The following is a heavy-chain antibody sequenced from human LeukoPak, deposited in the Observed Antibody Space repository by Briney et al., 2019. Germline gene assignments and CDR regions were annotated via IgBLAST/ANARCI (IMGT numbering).Heavy chain of an antibody. CDR2: ISFHGSNK. J-gene: IGHJ5*02. V-gene: IGHV3-30-3*01. Sequence: GRSLRLSCAASGFTFSSYATHWVRQAPGKGLEWVAVISFHGSNKYYADSVRGRFTISRDNSQNTLYLQMNSLRAEDTAVYYCARDRGRGTTTTGSNWFDPWGQGTLVTVSS. CDR1: GFTFSSYA. D-gene: IGHD1-1*01. CDR3: ARDRGRGTTTTGSNWFDP.